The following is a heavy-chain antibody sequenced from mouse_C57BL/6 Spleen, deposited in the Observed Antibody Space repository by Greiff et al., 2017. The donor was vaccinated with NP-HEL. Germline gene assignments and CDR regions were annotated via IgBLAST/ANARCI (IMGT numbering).Heavy chain of an antibody. CDR2: IYPGDGDT. Sequence: QVQLQQSGPELVKPGASVKISCKASGYAFSSSWMNWVKQRPGKGLEWIGRIYPGDGDTNYNGKFKGKATLTADKSSSTAYMQLSSLTSEDSAVYFCARNYERGYFDVWGTGTTVTVSS. D-gene: IGHD2-4*01. CDR3: ARNYERGYFDV. V-gene: IGHV1-82*01. CDR1: GYAFSSSW. J-gene: IGHJ1*03.